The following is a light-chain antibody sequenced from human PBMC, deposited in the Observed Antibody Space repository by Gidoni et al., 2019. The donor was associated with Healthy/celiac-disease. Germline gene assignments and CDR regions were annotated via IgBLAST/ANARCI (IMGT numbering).Light chain of an antibody. V-gene: IGKV3-20*01. J-gene: IGKJ3*01. Sequence: EIVLTQSPGTLSLSPGERATLSCRASQSVSSSYLAWSQQKPGQAPRLLIYGASSRATGIPDRFSGSGYGTDFTLTISRLEPEDFAVYYCQQYGSSPTFGPGTKVDIK. CDR3: QQYGSSPT. CDR1: QSVSSSY. CDR2: GAS.